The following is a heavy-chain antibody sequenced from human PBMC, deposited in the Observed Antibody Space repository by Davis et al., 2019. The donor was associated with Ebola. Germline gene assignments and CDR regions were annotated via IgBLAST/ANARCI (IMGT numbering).Heavy chain of an antibody. J-gene: IGHJ4*02. V-gene: IGHV3-23*01. CDR3: AKDLFSTAMVSPLDY. Sequence: GESLKISCAASGFTFSSYSMSWVRQAPGKGLEWVSYISSSGSTIYYADSVKGRFTISRDNSKNTLYLQMNSLRAEDTAVYYCAKDLFSTAMVSPLDYWGQGTLVTVSS. D-gene: IGHD5-18*01. CDR1: GFTFSSYS. CDR2: ISSSGSTI.